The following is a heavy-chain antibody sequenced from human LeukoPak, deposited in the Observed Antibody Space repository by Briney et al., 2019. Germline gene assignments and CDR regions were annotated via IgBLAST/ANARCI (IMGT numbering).Heavy chain of an antibody. D-gene: IGHD3-3*01. CDR2: IYYNGNN. CDR1: GGSITSYY. V-gene: IGHV4-59*01. J-gene: IGHJ5*02. CDR3: ARGAGITIFGVVIPPSFDP. Sequence: SETLSLTCTASGGSITSYYRSWVRQPPGKGLEWIGYIYYNGNNNYNPSLKSRVTISVDTSKTQSSLKLSSVTAADTAVYYCARGAGITIFGVVIPPSFDPWGQRTLVTVS.